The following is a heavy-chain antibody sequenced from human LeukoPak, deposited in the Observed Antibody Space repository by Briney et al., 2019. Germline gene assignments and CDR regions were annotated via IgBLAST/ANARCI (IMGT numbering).Heavy chain of an antibody. CDR1: GYTFTSYD. V-gene: IGHV1-8*03. CDR2: MNPNSGNT. J-gene: IGHJ6*03. CDR3: ARGIHYYYYYYMDV. Sequence: GESLKISCKGSGYTFTSYDINWVRQATGQGLEWMGWMNPNSGNTGYAQKFQGRVTITRNTSISTAYMELSSLRSEDTAVYYCARGIHYYYYYYMDVWGKGTTVTVSS.